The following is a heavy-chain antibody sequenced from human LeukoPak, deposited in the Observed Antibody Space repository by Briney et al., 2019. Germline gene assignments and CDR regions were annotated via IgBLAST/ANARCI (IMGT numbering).Heavy chain of an antibody. CDR2: IKQDGSEK. V-gene: IGHV3-7*01. CDR3: ARVSYYPHDAFDI. CDR1: GFTFSSYW. Sequence: GGSLRLSCAASGFTFSSYWMNWVRQAPGMGLEWVAKIKQDGSEKYYVDSVKGRFTISRDNAKNSLYLQMNSLRAENTALYYCARVSYYPHDAFDIWGQGTMVTVSS. J-gene: IGHJ3*02. D-gene: IGHD2-8*01.